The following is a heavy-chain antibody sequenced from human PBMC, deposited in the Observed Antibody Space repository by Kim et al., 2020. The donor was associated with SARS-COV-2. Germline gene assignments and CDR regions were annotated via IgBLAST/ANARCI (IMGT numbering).Heavy chain of an antibody. CDR3: ARGVAATGY. Sequence: GSTNSNPPLKGRVTISVDPSKNQFSLKLSSVTAADTAVYYCARGVAATGYWGQGTLVTVSS. J-gene: IGHJ4*02. D-gene: IGHD2-15*01. CDR2: GST. V-gene: IGHV4-59*09.